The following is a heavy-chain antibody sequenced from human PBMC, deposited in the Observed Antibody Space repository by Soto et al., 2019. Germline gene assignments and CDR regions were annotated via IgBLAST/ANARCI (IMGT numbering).Heavy chain of an antibody. CDR3: AKDLSAGVTTPFEY. D-gene: IGHD1-26*01. CDR1: GFTFDDYA. V-gene: IGHV3-23*01. Sequence: GGSLRLSCAASGFTFDDYAMHWVRQAPGKGLEWVSTISGSGGSTYYADSVKGRFTISRDNSKNTLYLQMNSLRAEDTAVYYCAKDLSAGVTTPFEYWGQGTPVTVSS. J-gene: IGHJ4*02. CDR2: ISGSGGST.